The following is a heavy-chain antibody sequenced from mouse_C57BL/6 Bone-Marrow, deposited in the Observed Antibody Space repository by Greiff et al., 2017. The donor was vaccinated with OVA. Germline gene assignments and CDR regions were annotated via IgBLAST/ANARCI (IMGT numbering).Heavy chain of an antibody. Sequence: QVQLQQPGAELVKPGASVKLSCKASGYTFTSYWMHWVKQRPGRGLEWIGRIDPNSGGTKYNEKFKSKATLTVDKPSSTAYMQLSSLTSEDSAVYYCARQGFITTVVAPVFDYWGQGTTLTVSS. CDR1: GYTFTSYW. D-gene: IGHD1-1*01. CDR2: IDPNSGGT. V-gene: IGHV1-72*01. CDR3: ARQGFITTVVAPVFDY. J-gene: IGHJ2*01.